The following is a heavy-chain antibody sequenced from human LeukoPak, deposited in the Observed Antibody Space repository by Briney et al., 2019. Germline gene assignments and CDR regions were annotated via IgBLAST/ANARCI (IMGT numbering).Heavy chain of an antibody. CDR2: IIPIFDIT. D-gene: IGHD3-22*01. Sequence: SVKVSCKASGGTFSSYAISWVRQAPGQGLEWMGRIIPIFDITNYAQNFQGRVTITADKSTSTAYMELSSLRSEDTAVYYCARGAAQYDSSGYQSSPFDYWGQGTLVTVSS. J-gene: IGHJ4*02. CDR3: ARGAAQYDSSGYQSSPFDY. V-gene: IGHV1-69*04. CDR1: GGTFSSYA.